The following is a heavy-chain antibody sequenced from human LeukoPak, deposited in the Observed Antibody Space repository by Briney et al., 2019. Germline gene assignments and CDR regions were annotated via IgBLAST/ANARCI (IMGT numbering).Heavy chain of an antibody. CDR3: ASGGLVVRRGFDY. J-gene: IGHJ4*02. D-gene: IGHD2-15*01. Sequence: SETLSLTCAVYGGSFSGYYWSWIRQPPGKGLEWIGEINHNGSTNYNPSLKSRVTISVDTSKNQFSLKLSSVTAADTAVYYCASGGLVVRRGFDYWGQGTLVTVSS. CDR1: GGSFSGYY. CDR2: INHNGST. V-gene: IGHV4-34*01.